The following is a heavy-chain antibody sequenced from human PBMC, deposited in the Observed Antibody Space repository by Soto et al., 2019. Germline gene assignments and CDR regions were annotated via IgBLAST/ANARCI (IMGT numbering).Heavy chain of an antibody. CDR2: IYYSGST. J-gene: IGHJ6*03. Sequence: SETLSLTCTVSGGSISSSSYYWGWIRQPPGKGLEWIGSIYYSGSTYYNPSLKSRVTISVDTSKDQFSLKLSSVTAADTAVYYCARLEYCSGGSCYSGYYSYYMDVWGKGTTVTVSS. D-gene: IGHD2-15*01. V-gene: IGHV4-39*01. CDR3: ARLEYCSGGSCYSGYYSYYMDV. CDR1: GGSISSSSYY.